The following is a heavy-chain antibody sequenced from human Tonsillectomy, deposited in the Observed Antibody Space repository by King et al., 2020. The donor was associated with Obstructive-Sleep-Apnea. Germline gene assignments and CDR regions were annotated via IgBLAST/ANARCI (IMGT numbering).Heavy chain of an antibody. CDR1: VGSISSYF. V-gene: IGHV4-59*01. J-gene: IGHJ4*02. D-gene: IGHD4-23*01. CDR3: ARGYDYGGNSY. CDR2: IYYSGST. Sequence: VQLQESGPGLVKPSETLSLTCTVSVGSISSYFWSWIRQPPWNGLEWIVSIYYSGSTNYNPSLKSRVTISVDTSKNQFSLKLSSVTAADTAVYYCARGYDYGGNSYWGQGTLVTVSS.